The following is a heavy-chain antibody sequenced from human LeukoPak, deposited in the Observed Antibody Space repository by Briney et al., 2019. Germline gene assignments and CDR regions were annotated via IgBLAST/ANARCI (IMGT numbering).Heavy chain of an antibody. Sequence: SETLSLTCAVYGGSFSGYYWSWIRQPPGKGLEWIGEINHSGSTNYNPSLKSRVTISVDTSKNQFSLKLSSVTAEDTAVYYCARGGDGINYYYGMDVWGQGTTVTVSS. V-gene: IGHV4-34*01. J-gene: IGHJ6*02. CDR1: GGSFSGYY. CDR2: INHSGST. D-gene: IGHD1-14*01. CDR3: ARGGDGINYYYGMDV.